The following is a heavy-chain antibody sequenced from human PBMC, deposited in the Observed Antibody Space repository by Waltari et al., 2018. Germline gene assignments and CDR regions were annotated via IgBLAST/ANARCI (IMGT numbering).Heavy chain of an antibody. CDR1: GGSVTTSNSL. V-gene: IGHV4-39*01. CDR3: ARLSLYYGGREVD. J-gene: IGHJ4*02. CDR2: IHYSGRT. Sequence: QMQLQESGPGLVKPSEHLSLTCPVSGGSVTTSNSLWGWIRQPPGKGLEWIATIHYSGRTYYNASLKSRVSMAVDASKNQFSLRLTYATDADTALYYCARLSLYYGGREVDWGQGTLVTASS. D-gene: IGHD4-17*01.